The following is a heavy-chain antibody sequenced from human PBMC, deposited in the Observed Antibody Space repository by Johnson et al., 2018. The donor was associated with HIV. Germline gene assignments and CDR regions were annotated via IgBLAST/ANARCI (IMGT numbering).Heavy chain of an antibody. CDR2: IQSKTDGGTT. D-gene: IGHD2-8*01. CDR3: ARDSYYTTGKQHDAFDI. J-gene: IGHJ3*02. V-gene: IGHV3-15*01. CDR1: GFTFSNAW. Sequence: VQLVESGGGLVKPGGSLRLSCAASGFTFSNAWMTWVRQAPGRWLEWVGRIQSKTDGGTTDYIAPVQGCSTIPRDDSKNTSYLQSSSLTTEETAVYFCARDSYYTTGKQHDAFDIWGQGTMVTISS.